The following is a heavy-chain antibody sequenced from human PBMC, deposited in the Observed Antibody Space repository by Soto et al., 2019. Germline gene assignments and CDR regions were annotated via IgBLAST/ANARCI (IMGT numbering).Heavy chain of an antibody. CDR2: INPNSGGT. CDR1: GYTFTDYY. D-gene: IGHD5-18*01. Sequence: ASVQVSSKASGYTFTDYYMHWVRQSPGQGLEWMGWINPNSGGTNYAQKFQGWVTMTRDTSISTAYMELSRLRSDGTAVYYCARDLDSYGYTVGYYFDYWGQGTLVTVSS. CDR3: ARDLDSYGYTVGYYFDY. V-gene: IGHV1-2*04. J-gene: IGHJ4*02.